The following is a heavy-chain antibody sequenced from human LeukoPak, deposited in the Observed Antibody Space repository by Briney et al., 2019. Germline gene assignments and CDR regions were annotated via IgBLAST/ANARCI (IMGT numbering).Heavy chain of an antibody. CDR3: ARFVVGSSGYDY. CDR1: GGSISSGGYS. D-gene: IGHD5-12*01. Sequence: SETLSLTCAVSGGSISSGGYSWSWIRQPPGKGLEWIGYIYHSGSTYYHPSLKSRVSISVDRSKNQFSLKLSSVPAAETAVYYCARFVVGSSGYDYWGQGTLVTVSS. CDR2: IYHSGST. J-gene: IGHJ4*02. V-gene: IGHV4-30-2*01.